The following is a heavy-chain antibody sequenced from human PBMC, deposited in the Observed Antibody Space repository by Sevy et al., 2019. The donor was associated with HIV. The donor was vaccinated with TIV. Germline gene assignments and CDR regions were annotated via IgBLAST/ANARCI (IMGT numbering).Heavy chain of an antibody. J-gene: IGHJ4*02. V-gene: IGHV3-23*01. CDR3: VKERVGYISSWYYFDY. CDR2: INNRGGST. D-gene: IGHD6-13*01. CDR1: GFTVNTYA. Sequence: GGSLRLSCAVSGFTVNTYAMSWVRQAPGKGLEWVEVINNRGGSTDYADSGRGRFSISRDNPNVYLEMNSLRVEDTAVYYCVKERVGYISSWYYFDYWGQGTLVTVSS.